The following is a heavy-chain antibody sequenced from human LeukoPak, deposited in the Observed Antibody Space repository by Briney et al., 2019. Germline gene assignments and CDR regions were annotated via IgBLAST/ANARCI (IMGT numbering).Heavy chain of an antibody. V-gene: IGHV3-23*01. CDR3: AKDQVSMVRGVLFDY. D-gene: IGHD3-10*01. Sequence: GGSLRLSCAASGFPFRSYAMSWVRQAPGKGLEWVSAISGSGGGTYYADSVKGRFTISRDNSKNTLYLQMNSLRAEDTAVYYCAKDQVSMVRGVLFDYWGQGTLVTVSS. J-gene: IGHJ4*02. CDR1: GFPFRSYA. CDR2: ISGSGGGT.